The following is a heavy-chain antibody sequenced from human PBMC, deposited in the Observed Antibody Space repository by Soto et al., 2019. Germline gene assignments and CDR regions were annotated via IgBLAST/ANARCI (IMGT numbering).Heavy chain of an antibody. Sequence: EVQLVESGGGLVQPGGSLRLSCAVSGFTFSTYWMHWVRQVPGKGLVWVSRISLDGSRTSYADSVKGRFTISRDNAKTSLYLQTRSLRAEDSAVYFCVRDRDFYDGRGYASPGDAFDVWGQGTVVSVSS. D-gene: IGHD3-22*01. CDR2: ISLDGSRT. J-gene: IGHJ3*01. CDR3: VRDRDFYDGRGYASPGDAFDV. V-gene: IGHV3-74*01. CDR1: GFTFSTYW.